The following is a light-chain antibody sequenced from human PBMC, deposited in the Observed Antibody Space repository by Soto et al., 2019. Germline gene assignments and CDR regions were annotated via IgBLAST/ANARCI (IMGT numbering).Light chain of an antibody. CDR2: GAS. J-gene: IGKJ4*01. CDR3: QQYDSSPLT. V-gene: IGKV3-20*01. CDR1: QSVSSSY. Sequence: DIVLTQSPGTLSLSPGERATLSCRASQSVSSSYLAWYQQKPGQAPRLLIYGASNRATGIPDRFSGSGSGTDFTLTISRLEPEDCAVYYCQQYDSSPLTFGGGTKVEIK.